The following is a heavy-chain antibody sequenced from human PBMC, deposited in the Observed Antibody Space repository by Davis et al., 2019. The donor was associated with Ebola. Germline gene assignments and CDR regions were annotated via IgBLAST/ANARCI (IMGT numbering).Heavy chain of an antibody. CDR2: INGGNGNT. Sequence: AASVKVSCKASGYTFTTYAMHWVRQAPGQRLEWMGWINGGNGNTKYSQKLQGRVTITRDTSASTAYMELSSLRSEDTAVYYCARGTLFSIVVVTAIPFDPWGQGTLVTVSS. CDR3: ARGTLFSIVVVTAIPFDP. CDR1: GYTFTTYA. J-gene: IGHJ5*02. V-gene: IGHV1-3*01. D-gene: IGHD2-21*02.